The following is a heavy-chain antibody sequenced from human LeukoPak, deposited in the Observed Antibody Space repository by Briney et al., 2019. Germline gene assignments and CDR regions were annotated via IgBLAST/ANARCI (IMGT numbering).Heavy chain of an antibody. Sequence: ASETLSLTCTVSGGSISSYHWSWIRQPPGKGLEWIGYIHYSGGTNYNPSLKSRVTISIDTSKNQFSLKLSSVTAADTAVYYCARHGVDTAMAVHLEYWGQGTLVTVSS. CDR2: IHYSGGT. V-gene: IGHV4-59*08. D-gene: IGHD5-18*01. J-gene: IGHJ4*02. CDR1: GGSISSYH. CDR3: ARHGVDTAMAVHLEY.